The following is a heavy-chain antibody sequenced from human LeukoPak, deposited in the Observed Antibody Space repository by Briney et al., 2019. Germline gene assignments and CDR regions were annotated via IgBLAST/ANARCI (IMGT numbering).Heavy chain of an antibody. D-gene: IGHD2-2*01. CDR1: GYTFTSYG. Sequence: ASVKVSCKASGYTFTSYGISWVRQAPGQGLEWMGWISAYNGNTNYAQKLQGRVTMTTDTSTSTAYMELRSLRSDDTAMYYCARYIIVLPGAVVKWFDPWGQGTLVTVSS. J-gene: IGHJ5*02. CDR2: ISAYNGNT. CDR3: ARYIIVLPGAVVKWFDP. V-gene: IGHV1-18*01.